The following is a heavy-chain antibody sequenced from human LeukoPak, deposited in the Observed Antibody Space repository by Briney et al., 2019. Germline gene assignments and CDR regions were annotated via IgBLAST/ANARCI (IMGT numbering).Heavy chain of an antibody. CDR2: ISYDGSNK. CDR3: ARDRVVVVAATLDWFDP. J-gene: IGHJ5*02. CDR1: GFTFSSYA. Sequence: GGSLRLSCAASGFTFSSYAMHWVRQAPGKGLEWVAVISYDGSNKYYADSVKGRFTISRDNSKNTLYLQMNSLRAEDTAVYYCARDRVVVVAATLDWFDPWGQGTLVTVSS. D-gene: IGHD2-15*01. V-gene: IGHV3-30-3*01.